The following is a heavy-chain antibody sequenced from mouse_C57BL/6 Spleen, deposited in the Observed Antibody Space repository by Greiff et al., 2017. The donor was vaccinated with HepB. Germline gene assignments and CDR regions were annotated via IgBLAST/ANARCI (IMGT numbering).Heavy chain of an antibody. CDR1: GFNIKDDY. V-gene: IGHV14-4*01. Sequence: VQLQQSGAELVRPGASVKLSCTASGFNIKDDYMHWVRQRPEQGLEWIGWIDPENGDTEYASKFQGQATITADTSSNTAYLQLSSLTSEDTAVYYCTTFITTVVEAYWGQGTLVTVSA. CDR3: TTFITTVVEAY. CDR2: IDPENGDT. D-gene: IGHD1-1*01. J-gene: IGHJ3*01.